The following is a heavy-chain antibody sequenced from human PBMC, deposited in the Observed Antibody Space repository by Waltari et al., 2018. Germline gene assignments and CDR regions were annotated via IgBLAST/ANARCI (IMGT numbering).Heavy chain of an antibody. D-gene: IGHD5-18*01. V-gene: IGHV4-31*03. J-gene: IGHJ3*02. CDR3: ATRYSYGMGGPYGAFDI. CDR1: GGSISSGGYY. CDR2: IYYSGST. Sequence: QVQLQESGPGLVKPSQTLSLTCTVSGGSISSGGYYWSWIRQHPGKGLEWIGYIYYSGSTYYNPSLKSRVTISVDTSKNQFSLKLSSVTAADTAVYYCATRYSYGMGGPYGAFDIWGQGTMVTVSS.